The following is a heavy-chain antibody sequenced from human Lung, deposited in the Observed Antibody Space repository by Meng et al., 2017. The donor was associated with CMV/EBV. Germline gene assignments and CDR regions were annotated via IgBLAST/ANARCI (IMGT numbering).Heavy chain of an antibody. Sequence: QHPLKESRRPLVKPTQTLTLTRNFSGSSLRTSGGGVGWICQPPAKALERLAIIYGDDEKRYSPSLESRLTVTKDTSKNQVVLTMTNMVPVDTATYYSARAAARPSDWFDPWGQGTLVTVSS. CDR3: ARAAARPSDWFDP. CDR1: GSSLRTSGGG. J-gene: IGHJ5*02. D-gene: IGHD6-6*01. V-gene: IGHV2-5*02. CDR2: IYGDDEK.